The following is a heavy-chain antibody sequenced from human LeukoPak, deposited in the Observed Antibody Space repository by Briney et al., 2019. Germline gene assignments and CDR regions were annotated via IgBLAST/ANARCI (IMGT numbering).Heavy chain of an antibody. Sequence: SETLSLTCAVYGDSFSGFYWSWIRQSPGKGLEWIGSIYHSGSTYYNPSLKSRVTISVDTSKNQFSLKLSSVTAADTAVYYCASGISGSYYGRPFGYWGQGTLVTVSS. D-gene: IGHD1-26*01. CDR3: ASGISGSYYGRPFGY. V-gene: IGHV4-34*01. J-gene: IGHJ4*02. CDR1: GDSFSGFY. CDR2: IYHSGST.